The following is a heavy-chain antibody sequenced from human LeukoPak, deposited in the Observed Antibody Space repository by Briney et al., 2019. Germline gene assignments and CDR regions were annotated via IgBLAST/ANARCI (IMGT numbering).Heavy chain of an antibody. CDR1: GFTFSNYG. CDR3: AREILAPGKTHDY. Sequence: GGSLRLSCGASGFTFSNYGMLWVRQAPGKGLEGVAFIRYDGNNKLYADSVKGRFTISRNNAKNTLFLQINSLRAEDTAVYYCAREILAPGKTHDYWGQGTLVTVSS. CDR2: IRYDGNNK. V-gene: IGHV3-30*02. J-gene: IGHJ4*02.